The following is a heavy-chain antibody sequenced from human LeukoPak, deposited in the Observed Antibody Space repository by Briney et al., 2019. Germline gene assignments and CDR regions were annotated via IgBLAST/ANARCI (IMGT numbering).Heavy chain of an antibody. D-gene: IGHD2-2*02. CDR1: GFTFSSYG. CDR3: ARGDPSSLDIVVVPAAIPGDCYYYGMDV. J-gene: IGHJ6*02. Sequence: GGSLRLSCAASGFTFSSYGMHWVRQAPGKGLEWVAVIWYDGSNKYYADSVKGRFTISRDNSKNTLYLQMNSLRAEDTAVYYCARGDPSSLDIVVVPAAIPGDCYYYGMDVWGQGTTVTVSS. CDR2: IWYDGSNK. V-gene: IGHV3-33*01.